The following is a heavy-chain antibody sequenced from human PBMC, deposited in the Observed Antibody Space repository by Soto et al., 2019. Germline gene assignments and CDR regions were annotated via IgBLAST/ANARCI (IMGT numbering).Heavy chain of an antibody. J-gene: IGHJ6*02. V-gene: IGHV6-1*01. Sequence: QSQTLSLPCAISGDRVSINSAAWTWLRQSPSRGLEWLGRTYYRSKWYNDYAVSVKSRITINPDKSKNQFSLQLNSVTPEDTAVYYCARAYYYGSGSYSRPPHYIYGMDVWGQGTTVTVSS. D-gene: IGHD3-10*01. CDR2: TYYRSKWYN. CDR1: GDRVSINSAA. CDR3: ARAYYYGSGSYSRPPHYIYGMDV.